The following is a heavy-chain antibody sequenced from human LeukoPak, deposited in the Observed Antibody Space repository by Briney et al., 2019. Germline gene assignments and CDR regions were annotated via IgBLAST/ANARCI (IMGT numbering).Heavy chain of an antibody. CDR1: GFTFSNAW. J-gene: IGHJ1*01. CDR2: MKSKTDGGTT. CDR3: TTVAGIAVALVPVGH. Sequence: GGSLRLSCAASGFTFSNAWMNWVRQAPGKGLEWVGRMKSKTDGGTTDYAAPVKGRFTISRDDSKNTLYLQMNSLKTEDTAVYYCTTVAGIAVALVPVGHWGQGTLVTVSS. D-gene: IGHD6-13*01. V-gene: IGHV3-15*07.